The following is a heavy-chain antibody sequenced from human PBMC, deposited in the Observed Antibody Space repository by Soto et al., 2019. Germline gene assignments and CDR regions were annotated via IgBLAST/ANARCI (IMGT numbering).Heavy chain of an antibody. D-gene: IGHD3-22*01. V-gene: IGHV1-18*01. CDR1: GYTFTSYG. CDR3: ARDLSLSWDSSGYYTPSDY. CDR2: ISAYNGNT. Sequence: ASVKVSCKTSGYTFTSYGISWVRQAPGQGLEWMGWISAYNGNTNYAQKLQGRVTMTTDTSTSTAYMELRSLRSDDTAVYYCARDLSLSWDSSGYYTPSDYWGQGTLVTVSS. J-gene: IGHJ4*02.